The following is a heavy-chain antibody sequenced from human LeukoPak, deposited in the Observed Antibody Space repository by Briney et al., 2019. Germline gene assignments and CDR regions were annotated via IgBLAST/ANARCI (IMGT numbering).Heavy chain of an antibody. CDR2: INHSGST. J-gene: IGHJ4*02. V-gene: IGHV4-34*01. D-gene: IGHD2-15*01. Sequence: SETLSLTCAVYGGSFSGYYWSWIRQPPGKGLEWIGEINHSGSTNYNPSLKSRVTISVDTSKNQFSLKLSSVTAADTAVYYCAAAGSGLSSFDYWGQGTLVTVSS. CDR1: GGSFSGYY. CDR3: AAAGSGLSSFDY.